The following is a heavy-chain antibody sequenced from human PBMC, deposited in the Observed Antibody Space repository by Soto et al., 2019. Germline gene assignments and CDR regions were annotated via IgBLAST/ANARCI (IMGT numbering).Heavy chain of an antibody. J-gene: IGHJ5*02. Sequence: GESLKISCMGSGYTLTSHWIGWVRQMPGKGLEWMGIIYPGDSDTRYSPSFQVRVTISADKSIRTAYLQWNSLKASDTAMYYCVRVGLVGSNSLNNAWFDPWGPGTLVTVSS. V-gene: IGHV5-51*01. CDR1: GYTLTSHW. CDR2: IYPGDSDT. D-gene: IGHD2-8*02. CDR3: VRVGLVGSNSLNNAWFDP.